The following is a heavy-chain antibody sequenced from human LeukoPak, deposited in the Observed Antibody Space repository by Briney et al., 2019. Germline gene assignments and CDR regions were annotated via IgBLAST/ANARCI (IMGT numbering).Heavy chain of an antibody. CDR3: ARQNNWNDLHYYYYMDV. J-gene: IGHJ6*03. V-gene: IGHV3-7*01. CDR2: TKQDGSEK. CDR1: GFTFVNAS. D-gene: IGHD1-1*01. Sequence: GGSLRLSCLTSGFTFVNASMSWVRQAPGKGLEWVANTKQDGSEKYYVDSVKGRFTISRSNAKNSLYLQMNSLRAEDTAVYYCARQNNWNDLHYYYYMDVWGKGTTVTVSS.